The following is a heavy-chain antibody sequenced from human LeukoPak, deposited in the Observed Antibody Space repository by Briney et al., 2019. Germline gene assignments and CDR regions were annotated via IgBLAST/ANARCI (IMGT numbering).Heavy chain of an antibody. J-gene: IGHJ4*02. CDR3: ARHYYDNTGYYYLDY. CDR1: GGAVTGSTYY. D-gene: IGHD3-22*01. CDR2: MYYSGST. Sequence: SETLSLTCNVSGGAVTGSTYYWAWIHQPPGKGLEWIGRMYYSGSTFYTPSLKSRVTISVDTSKNHFSLKLTSVTAADTATYYCARHYYDNTGYYYLDYWGQGTLVTVSS. V-gene: IGHV4-39*02.